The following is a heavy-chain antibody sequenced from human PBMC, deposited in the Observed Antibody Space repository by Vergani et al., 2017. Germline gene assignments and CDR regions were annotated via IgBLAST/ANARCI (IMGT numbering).Heavy chain of an antibody. CDR1: GFSLSTSGMC. Sequence: QVTLRESGPALVKPTQTLTLTCTFSGFSLSTSGMCVSWIRQPPGKALELLALIDWDDDKYYSTSLKTRLTISKDTSKNQVVLTMTNMDPVDTATYYCARIRVDDYGGNHAFDIWGQGTMVTVSS. V-gene: IGHV2-70*01. CDR2: IDWDDDK. D-gene: IGHD4-23*01. CDR3: ARIRVDDYGGNHAFDI. J-gene: IGHJ3*02.